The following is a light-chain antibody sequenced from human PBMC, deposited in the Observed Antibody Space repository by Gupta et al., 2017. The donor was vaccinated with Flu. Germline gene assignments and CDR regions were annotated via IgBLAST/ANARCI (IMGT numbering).Light chain of an antibody. CDR1: QYITAW. J-gene: IGKJ1*01. CDR2: KTS. CDR3: LQYNNYWT. Sequence: SPSTLSASLGDRVTITCRASQYITAWLAWYQQKPGKAPKLLIYKTSTLKSGVPSRFSGSGSGTEFTLTINSLQPDDFATYYCLQYNNYWTFGQGTKVEIK. V-gene: IGKV1-5*03.